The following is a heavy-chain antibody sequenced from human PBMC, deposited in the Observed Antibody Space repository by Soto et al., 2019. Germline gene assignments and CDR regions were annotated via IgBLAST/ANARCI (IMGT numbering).Heavy chain of an antibody. Sequence: GSLRLSCAASGFTFSSYGMHWVRQAPGKGLEWVAVISYDGSNKYYADSVKGRFTISRDNSKNTLYLQMNSLRAEDTAVYYCAKVYRSMAYCGGDCYSDAFDIWGQGTMVTVSS. D-gene: IGHD2-21*01. CDR1: GFTFSSYG. CDR3: AKVYRSMAYCGGDCYSDAFDI. V-gene: IGHV3-30*18. CDR2: ISYDGSNK. J-gene: IGHJ3*02.